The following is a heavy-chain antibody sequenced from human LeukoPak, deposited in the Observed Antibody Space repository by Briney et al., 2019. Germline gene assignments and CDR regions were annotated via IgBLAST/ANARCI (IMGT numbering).Heavy chain of an antibody. D-gene: IGHD5-18*01. Sequence: GGSLRLSCSVSGFTFSNYAMHWARQAPGKGLEYVSGISSDGGSRVYADSVKGRFIISRDNSKNTLYLQMSSLRAEDTAVYYCVRRSYNFGYDSWGQGTLVTVSS. CDR3: VRRSYNFGYDS. CDR2: ISSDGGSR. CDR1: GFTFSNYA. V-gene: IGHV3-64D*09. J-gene: IGHJ5*01.